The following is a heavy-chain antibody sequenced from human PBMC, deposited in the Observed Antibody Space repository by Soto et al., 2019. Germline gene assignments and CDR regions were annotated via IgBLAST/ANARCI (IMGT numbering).Heavy chain of an antibody. V-gene: IGHV4-34*01. CDR3: ARVSSGGSGRGAFDI. D-gene: IGHD6-19*01. J-gene: IGHJ3*02. CDR1: GGSFSGYY. CDR2: INHSGST. Sequence: SETLSLTCAVYGGSFSGYYWSWIRQPPGKGLEWIGEINHSGSTNYNPSLKSRVTISVDTSKNQFSLKLSSVTAADTAVYYCARVSSGGSGRGAFDIWGQGTMVTVSS.